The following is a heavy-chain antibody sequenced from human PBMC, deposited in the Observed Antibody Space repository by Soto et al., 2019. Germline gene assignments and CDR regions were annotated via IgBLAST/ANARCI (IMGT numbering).Heavy chain of an antibody. Sequence: QITLKESGPTLVKPTQTLTLTCTFSGFSLRTSGVGVGWTRQPPGKALEWLALIYWDDDKRYSPSLKSRLTITKDTSKNRVVLTMTNMDPVDTATYYCAHQYLDSSGYYSFFDYWGQGTLVTVSS. V-gene: IGHV2-5*02. CDR3: AHQYLDSSGYYSFFDY. CDR1: GFSLRTSGVG. CDR2: IYWDDDK. J-gene: IGHJ4*02. D-gene: IGHD3-22*01.